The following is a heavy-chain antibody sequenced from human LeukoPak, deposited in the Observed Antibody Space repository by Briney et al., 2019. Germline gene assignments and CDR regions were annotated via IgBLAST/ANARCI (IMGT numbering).Heavy chain of an antibody. J-gene: IGHJ4*02. CDR1: GFTINNYV. Sequence: RGSLRFSCAASGFTINNYVMTWVRQAPGKGLEWVSYIDGTGDSTNYADSVKGRFTISRDNAKNSLYLQMNSLRAEDTAVYYCARRSGIAVAGAFDYWGQGTLVTVSS. CDR2: IDGTGDST. CDR3: ARRSGIAVAGAFDY. D-gene: IGHD6-19*01. V-gene: IGHV3-23*01.